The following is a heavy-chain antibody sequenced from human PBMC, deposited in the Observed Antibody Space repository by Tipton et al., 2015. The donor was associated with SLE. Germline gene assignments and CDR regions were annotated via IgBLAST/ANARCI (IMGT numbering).Heavy chain of an antibody. J-gene: IGHJ4*02. CDR1: GFTFSSYV. CDR2: ISYDGSNK. D-gene: IGHD3-16*02. V-gene: IGHV3-30*04. CDR3: GTSWGSYRPFHY. Sequence: SLRLSCAASGFTFSSYVMHWVRQAPGKGLEWVAVISYDGSNKYYADSVKGRFTISRDNSKNTLYLQMNSLRTEDTAVYYCGTSWGSYRPFHYWGQGTLGTVSS.